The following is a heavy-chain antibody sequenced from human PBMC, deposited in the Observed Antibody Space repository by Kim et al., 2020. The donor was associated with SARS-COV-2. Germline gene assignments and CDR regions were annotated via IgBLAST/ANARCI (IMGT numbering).Heavy chain of an antibody. CDR1: GGSFSGDY. CDR3: ASGLVIIVRGLVY. J-gene: IGHJ4*02. Sequence: SETLSLTCTVYGGSFSGDYWSWIRNPPRKGLEWIGESNHSGSTNSNPSLKIRVTITVDTSKNQFSLTLSSVTAADAAAYECASGLVIIVRGLVYWGQGT. CDR2: SNHSGST. D-gene: IGHD2-21*01. V-gene: IGHV4-34*01.